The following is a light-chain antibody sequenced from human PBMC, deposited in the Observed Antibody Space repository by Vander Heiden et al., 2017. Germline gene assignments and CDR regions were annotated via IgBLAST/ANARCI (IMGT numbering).Light chain of an antibody. Sequence: ELVLTQSPGTLSLSPGERATLSCRASQSVSSSYLAWYQQKPGQAPRLLIYGASSRATGIPDRFSGSGSGTDFTLTISRREPEDFAVYYCQQEGSSFFTFGHGTKVDIK. CDR2: GAS. CDR1: QSVSSSY. V-gene: IGKV3-20*01. J-gene: IGKJ3*01. CDR3: QQEGSSFFT.